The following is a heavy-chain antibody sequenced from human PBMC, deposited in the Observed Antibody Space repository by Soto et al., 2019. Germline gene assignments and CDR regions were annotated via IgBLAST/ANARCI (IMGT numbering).Heavy chain of an antibody. D-gene: IGHD5-12*01. CDR2: IKQEGTGK. J-gene: IGHJ4*02. CDR1: GFTFSSYW. Sequence: GGSLRLSCAASGFTFSSYWMNWVRQAPGKGLEWVANIKQEGTGKYYVDSVKGRFTISRDNAKNSLYLQMNSLRAEDTAVYYCARSGGDTVATVPLYYFDYWGQGTLVTVSS. V-gene: IGHV3-7*01. CDR3: ARSGGDTVATVPLYYFDY.